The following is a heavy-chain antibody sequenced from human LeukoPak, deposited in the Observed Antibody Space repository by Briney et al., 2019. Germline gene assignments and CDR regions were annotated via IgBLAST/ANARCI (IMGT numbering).Heavy chain of an antibody. CDR3: ARDPYYYDSSGYYSY. D-gene: IGHD3-22*01. CDR1: GYTFTGYY. J-gene: IGHJ4*02. V-gene: IGHV1-2*02. Sequence: ASVKVSCKASGYTFTGYYMHWVRQAPGQGLEWMGWINPNSGGTNYAQKFQGRVTMTRDTSISTAYMELSRLRSDDTAVYYCARDPYYYDSSGYYSYWGQGTLVTVSS. CDR2: INPNSGGT.